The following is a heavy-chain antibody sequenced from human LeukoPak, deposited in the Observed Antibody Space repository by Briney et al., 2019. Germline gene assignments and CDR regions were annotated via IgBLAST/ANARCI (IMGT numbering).Heavy chain of an antibody. J-gene: IGHJ4*02. D-gene: IGHD1-20*01. CDR3: ARDNWNQAFDY. Sequence: PGGSLRLSCVASGFTFSTYSMNWVRQAPGKGLEWVSYISSSSSTIYYADSVKGRFTISRDNAKNSLYLQMNSLRAEDTAVYYCARDNWNQAFDYWGQGTLVTVSS. V-gene: IGHV3-48*01. CDR2: ISSSSSTI. CDR1: GFTFSTYS.